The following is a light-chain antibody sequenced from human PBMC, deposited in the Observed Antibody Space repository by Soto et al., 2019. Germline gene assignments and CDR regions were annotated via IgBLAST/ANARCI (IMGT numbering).Light chain of an antibody. Sequence: QSALTQPRSVSGSPGQSVTISCTATGSDVGDSSHVSWYQLHPGKAPKLMIYDVTNRPSGVPYRFSGSKSGSTASLTISGLQAEDEADYYCCSHAGGSSWVFGGGTKVTVL. CDR2: DVT. CDR1: GSDVGDSSH. J-gene: IGLJ3*02. CDR3: CSHAGGSSWV. V-gene: IGLV2-11*01.